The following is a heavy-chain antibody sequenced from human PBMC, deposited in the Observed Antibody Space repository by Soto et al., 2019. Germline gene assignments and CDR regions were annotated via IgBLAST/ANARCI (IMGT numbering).Heavy chain of an antibody. CDR2: ISSSSSTI. Sequence: SCAASGFTFSSYSMNWVRQAPGKGLEWVSYISSSSSTIYYADSVKGRFTISRDNAKNSLYLQMNSLRAEDTAVYYCARDREWLAPPNDYWGQGTLVTVSS. CDR3: ARDREWLAPPNDY. J-gene: IGHJ4*02. V-gene: IGHV3-48*01. CDR1: GFTFSSYS. D-gene: IGHD6-19*01.